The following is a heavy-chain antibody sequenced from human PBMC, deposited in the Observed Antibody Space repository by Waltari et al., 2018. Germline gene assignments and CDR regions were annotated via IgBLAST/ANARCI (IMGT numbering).Heavy chain of an antibody. CDR3: ARRDRIGMIDY. CDR2: IYPGDSDT. V-gene: IGHV5-51*01. CDR1: GSSFTSYW. D-gene: IGHD2-15*01. Sequence: EVQLVQSGAEVKKPGESLQISCKGYGSSFTSYWTGVVRHSPGKGLEWMGIIYPGDSDTRYSPSFQGQVTISADKSISTAYLQWSSLKASDTAMYYCARRDRIGMIDYWGQGTLVTVSS. J-gene: IGHJ4*02.